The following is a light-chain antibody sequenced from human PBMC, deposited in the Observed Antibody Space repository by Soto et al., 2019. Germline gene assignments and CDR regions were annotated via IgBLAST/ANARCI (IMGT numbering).Light chain of an antibody. CDR2: ERD. Sequence: QSVLTQPASVSGSPGQSITISCTGISSDFGTYNLVSWYQHHPGKVPKLLIYERDKRPSGVFDRFSGSKSGTTASLTISGRQAEDEAVYYCCSFTASNTHVFGTGTKVTV. CDR1: SSDFGTYNL. J-gene: IGLJ1*01. CDR3: CSFTASNTHV. V-gene: IGLV2-23*01.